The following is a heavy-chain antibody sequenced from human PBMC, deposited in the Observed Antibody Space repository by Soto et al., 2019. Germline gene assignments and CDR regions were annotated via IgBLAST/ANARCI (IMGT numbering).Heavy chain of an antibody. CDR1: GGSISSSSYY. V-gene: IGHV4-39*01. CDR3: ASTYYDYVWGSYRTYYGMDV. Sequence: SETLSLTCTVSGGSISSSSYYWGWIRQPPGKGLEWIGSIYYSGSTYYNPSLKSRVTISVDTSKYQFSLKLSSVTAADTAVYYCASTYYDYVWGSYRTYYGMDVWGQGTTVT. D-gene: IGHD3-16*02. J-gene: IGHJ6*02. CDR2: IYYSGST.